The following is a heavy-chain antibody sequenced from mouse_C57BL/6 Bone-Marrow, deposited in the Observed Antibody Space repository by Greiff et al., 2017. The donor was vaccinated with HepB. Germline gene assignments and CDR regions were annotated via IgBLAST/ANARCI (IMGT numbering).Heavy chain of an antibody. Sequence: ESGPGLVKPSQSLSLTCSVTGYSITSGYYWNWIRQFPGNKLEWMGYISYDGSNNYNPSLKNRIYITRDTSKNQFFLKLNSVTTEDTATYYCARGGYSNYLAWFAYWGQGTLVTVSA. D-gene: IGHD2-5*01. J-gene: IGHJ3*01. CDR3: ARGGYSNYLAWFAY. CDR2: ISYDGSN. CDR1: GYSITSGYY. V-gene: IGHV3-6*01.